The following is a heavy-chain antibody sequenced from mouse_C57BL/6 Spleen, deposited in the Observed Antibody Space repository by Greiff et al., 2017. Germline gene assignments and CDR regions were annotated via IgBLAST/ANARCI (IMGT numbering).Heavy chain of an antibody. CDR2: IDPSDSYT. J-gene: IGHJ2*01. D-gene: IGHD3-3*01. CDR3: AKRGLDGGDY. CDR1: GYTFTSYW. V-gene: IGHV1-69*01. Sequence: VQLQQPGAELVMPGASVKLSCKASGYTFTSYWMHWVKQRPGQGLEWIGEIDPSDSYTNYNQKFKGKSTLTVAKSSSTAYMQLSSLTSEDSAVYYCAKRGLDGGDYWGQGTTLTVSS.